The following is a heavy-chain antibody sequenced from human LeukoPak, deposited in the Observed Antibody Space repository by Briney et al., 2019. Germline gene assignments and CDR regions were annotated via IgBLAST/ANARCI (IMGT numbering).Heavy chain of an antibody. CDR2: ISAYNGHT. D-gene: IGHD6-13*01. CDR3: ARPIPYRSIAAAGMEYAFDI. J-gene: IGHJ3*02. CDR1: GYTFTSYG. Sequence: GASVKVSCKASGYTFTSYGISWVRQAPGQGLEWMGWISAYNGHTNYAQKLQGRVTMTTDTSTNTAYVDLRSLRSDDTAVYYCARPIPYRSIAAAGMEYAFDIWGQGIMVTVSS. V-gene: IGHV1-18*01.